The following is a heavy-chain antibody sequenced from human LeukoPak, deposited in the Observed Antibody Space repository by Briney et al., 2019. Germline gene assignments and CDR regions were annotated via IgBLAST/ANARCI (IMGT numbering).Heavy chain of an antibody. D-gene: IGHD6-13*01. CDR3: ARVLRGSSPYYYYYYMDV. V-gene: IGHV4-38-2*02. J-gene: IGHJ6*03. CDR1: GYSISSGYY. Sequence: SETLSLTCTVSGYSISSGYYWGWIRQPPGKGLEWIGSIYHSGSTYYNPSLKSRVTIPVDTSKNQFSLKLSSVTAADTAVYYCARVLRGSSPYYYYYYMDVWGKGTTVTVSS. CDR2: IYHSGST.